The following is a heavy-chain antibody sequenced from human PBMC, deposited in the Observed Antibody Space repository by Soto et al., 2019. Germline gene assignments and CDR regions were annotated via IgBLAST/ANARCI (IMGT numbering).Heavy chain of an antibody. Sequence: QVQLVQSGAEVKKPGSSVTVSCKASGGTFSSYTISWLRQAPGQGLEWMGGIIPIFGTANYAQKFQGRFTMTAYESTSTAYMELSSLRSEDTAVYYCARGNHRWLQLWYFDLWGRGTLVTVSS. V-gene: IGHV1-69*12. CDR2: IIPIFGTA. J-gene: IGHJ2*01. D-gene: IGHD5-12*01. CDR1: GGTFSSYT. CDR3: ARGNHRWLQLWYFDL.